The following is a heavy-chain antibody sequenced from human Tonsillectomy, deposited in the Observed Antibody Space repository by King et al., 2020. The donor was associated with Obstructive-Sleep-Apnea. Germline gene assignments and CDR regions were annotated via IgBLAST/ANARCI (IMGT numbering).Heavy chain of an antibody. J-gene: IGHJ4*02. CDR2: INPNSGGT. CDR3: ATSWDVGVAEPIGY. V-gene: IGHV1-2*02. Sequence: QLVQSGAEVKKPGASVNVSCKASGYTFTGYYMHWVRQAPGQGLEWMGWINPNSGGTKYAQKFQGRVTMTRDTDISTAYMEVSRLRSDDTAIYYCATSWDVGVAEPIGYWGQGTLVTVSS. D-gene: IGHD1-26*01. CDR1: GYTFTGYY.